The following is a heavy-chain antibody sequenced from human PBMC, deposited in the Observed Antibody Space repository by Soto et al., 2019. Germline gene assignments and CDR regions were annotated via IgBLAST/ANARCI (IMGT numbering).Heavy chain of an antibody. J-gene: IGHJ4*02. Sequence: QVQLVQSGAEVKKPGSSVKVSCKASGGTFSSYTISWVRQAPGQGLEWMGRIIPILGIANYAQKFQGRDTITADKSTGTAYMELRSLRSEDMAVYYCARSYYYGSVSYSDYFDYWGQGTLVTVSS. CDR1: GGTFSSYT. V-gene: IGHV1-69*02. CDR3: ARSYYYGSVSYSDYFDY. CDR2: IIPILGIA. D-gene: IGHD3-10*01.